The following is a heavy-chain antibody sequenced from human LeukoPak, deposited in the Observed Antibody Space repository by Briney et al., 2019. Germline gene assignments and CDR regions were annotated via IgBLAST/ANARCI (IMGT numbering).Heavy chain of an antibody. V-gene: IGHV1-2*02. Sequence: ASVKVSCKASGYTFTGYYMHWVRQAPGQGLEWMGWINPNSGGTNYAQKFQGRVTMTRDTSISTAYMELSRLRSDDTAVYYCARGVAAAGLYYYYYMGVWGKGTTVTISS. CDR1: GYTFTGYY. CDR2: INPNSGGT. CDR3: ARGVAAAGLYYYYYMGV. J-gene: IGHJ6*03. D-gene: IGHD6-13*01.